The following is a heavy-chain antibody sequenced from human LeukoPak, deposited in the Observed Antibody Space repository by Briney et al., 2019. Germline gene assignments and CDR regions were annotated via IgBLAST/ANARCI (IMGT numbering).Heavy chain of an antibody. J-gene: IGHJ4*02. CDR1: GYTFTGYY. CDR3: AYNLLYCSSTSCSEPNFDY. D-gene: IGHD2-2*01. CDR2: INPNSGGT. V-gene: IGHV1-2*02. Sequence: GASVKVSFKASGYTFTGYYMHWVRQAPGQGLEWMGWINPNSGGTNYAQKFQGRVTMTRDTSISTAYMELSRLRSDDTAVYYCAYNLLYCSSTSCSEPNFDYWGQGTLVTVSS.